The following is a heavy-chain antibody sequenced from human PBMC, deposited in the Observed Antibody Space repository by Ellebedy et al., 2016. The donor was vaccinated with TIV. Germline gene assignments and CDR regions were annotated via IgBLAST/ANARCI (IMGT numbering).Heavy chain of an antibody. CDR3: ARARGQYLYGSGSYFTI. CDR2: ISYDANNK. D-gene: IGHD3-10*01. J-gene: IGHJ4*02. Sequence: GESLKISCAASGFTFSSYDMHWVRKAPGKGLEWVALISYDANNKYYADSVKGRFTISRDNSKNTLSLQMNTLRPEDTAVYYCARARGQYLYGSGSYFTIWGQGEVVTVSS. CDR1: GFTFSSYD. V-gene: IGHV3-30*03.